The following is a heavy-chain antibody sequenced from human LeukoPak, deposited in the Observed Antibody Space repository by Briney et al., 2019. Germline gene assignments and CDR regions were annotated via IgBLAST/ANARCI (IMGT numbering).Heavy chain of an antibody. J-gene: IGHJ3*02. CDR3: AQNRITMIVVVITTMIDAFDI. CDR1: GFTFSSYA. Sequence: PGGSLRLSCAASGFTFSSYAMHWVRQAPGEGMEWVAVISYDGSNKYYADSVKGRFTISRDNSKNTLYLQMNSLRAEDTAVYYCAQNRITMIVVVITTMIDAFDIWGQGTMVTVSS. D-gene: IGHD3-22*01. V-gene: IGHV3-30-3*01. CDR2: ISYDGSNK.